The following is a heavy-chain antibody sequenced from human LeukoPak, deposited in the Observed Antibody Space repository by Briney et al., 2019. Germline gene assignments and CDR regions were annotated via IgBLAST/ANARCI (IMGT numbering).Heavy chain of an antibody. CDR3: ARRYCSGGSCYSVDFDY. V-gene: IGHV3-21*01. Sequence: GGSLRLSCAASGFTFSSYSMNWVRQAPGKGLEWVSSISSSSSYIYYADSVKGRFTISRDNAKNSLYLQMNSLRAEDTAVYYCARRYCSGGSCYSVDFDYWGQGTLVTVSS. CDR2: ISSSSSYI. D-gene: IGHD2-15*01. CDR1: GFTFSSYS. J-gene: IGHJ4*02.